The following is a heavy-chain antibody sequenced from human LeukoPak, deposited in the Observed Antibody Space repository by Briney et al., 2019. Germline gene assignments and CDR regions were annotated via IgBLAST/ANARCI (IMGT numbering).Heavy chain of an antibody. CDR3: ARVIASSGGAFDI. Sequence: GASVNVSCKASGYTFTSYGISWVRQAPGQGLEWMGWISASNGNTNYAQKLQGRVTMTTDTSTGKAYMELRSLRSDDTAVYYCARVIASSGGAFDIWGQGTMVTVSS. D-gene: IGHD6-19*01. CDR2: ISASNGNT. CDR1: GYTFTSYG. J-gene: IGHJ3*02. V-gene: IGHV1-18*01.